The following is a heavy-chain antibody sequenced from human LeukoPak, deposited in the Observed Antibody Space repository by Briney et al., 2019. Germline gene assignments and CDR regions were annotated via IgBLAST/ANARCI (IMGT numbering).Heavy chain of an antibody. V-gene: IGHV1-18*01. CDR1: GYTFTSYG. J-gene: IGHJ4*02. Sequence: ASVKVSCKASGYTFTSYGISWVRQAPGQGLEWMGWISAYNGNTNYAQKLQGRVTMTTDTSTSTAYMELRSLRSEDTAVYYCARAAYFDWLYPFDYWGQGTLVTVSS. D-gene: IGHD3-9*01. CDR3: ARAAYFDWLYPFDY. CDR2: ISAYNGNT.